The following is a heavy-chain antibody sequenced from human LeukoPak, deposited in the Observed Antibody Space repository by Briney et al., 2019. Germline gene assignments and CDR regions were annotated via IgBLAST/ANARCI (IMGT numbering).Heavy chain of an antibody. V-gene: IGHV6-1*01. CDR3: AREGSDGYLFDY. Sequence: SQTLSLTCAISGDSVSSNSATWDWIRQSPSRGLEWLGRTYYRSKWYNDYAVSVKSRVTVNPDTSKNQFSLQLNSVTPEDTAVYYCAREGSDGYLFDYWGQGSLVVVSS. J-gene: IGHJ4*02. CDR1: GDSVSSNSAT. D-gene: IGHD3-22*01. CDR2: TYYRSKWYN.